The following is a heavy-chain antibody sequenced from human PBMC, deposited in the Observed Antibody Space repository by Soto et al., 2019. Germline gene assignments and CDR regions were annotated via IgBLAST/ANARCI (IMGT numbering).Heavy chain of an antibody. J-gene: IGHJ5*02. V-gene: IGHV4-59*13. D-gene: IGHD3-3*01. CDR2: IYYSGST. CDR3: ARGITIFGVVIIGFGP. CDR1: GCSISSYY. Sequence: TLSLTCTFSGCSISSYYCIWIRHPPGKGLEWIGYIYYSGSTNYNPSLKSRVTISVDTSKNQFSLKLSSVTAADTAVYYCARGITIFGVVIIGFGPWGQGTLVTSPQ.